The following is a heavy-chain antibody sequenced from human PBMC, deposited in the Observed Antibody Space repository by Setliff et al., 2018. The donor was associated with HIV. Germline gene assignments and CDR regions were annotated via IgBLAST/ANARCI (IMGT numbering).Heavy chain of an antibody. CDR1: GFNFDDYA. Sequence: SLKISCTASGFNFDDYAMHWVRQAPGKGLEWVSGVSWNGAIIGYADSVKDRFIISRDNAKHSVSLQMNNLRLDDTALYYCAKALVGPTTPIDYWGQGALVTVSS. V-gene: IGHV3-9*01. CDR2: VSWNGAII. D-gene: IGHD1-26*01. J-gene: IGHJ4*02. CDR3: AKALVGPTTPIDY.